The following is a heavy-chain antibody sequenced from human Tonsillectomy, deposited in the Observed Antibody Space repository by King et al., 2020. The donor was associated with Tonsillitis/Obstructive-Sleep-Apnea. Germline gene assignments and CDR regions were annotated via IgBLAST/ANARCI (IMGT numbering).Heavy chain of an antibody. D-gene: IGHD2-15*01. Sequence: VQLVESGGGLVKPGRSLRLSCAASGFTFGDYAMSWFRQAPGKGLEWVGCIRSRTYGGTAELAASLKGRFIISRDDSKTIAYLQMNSLKTEDTAVYYCTRGLGLVVVAPAPYYMDVWGKGTTVTVS. V-gene: IGHV3-49*05. CDR1: GFTFGDYA. CDR2: IRSRTYGGTA. J-gene: IGHJ6*03. CDR3: TRGLGLVVVAPAPYYMDV.